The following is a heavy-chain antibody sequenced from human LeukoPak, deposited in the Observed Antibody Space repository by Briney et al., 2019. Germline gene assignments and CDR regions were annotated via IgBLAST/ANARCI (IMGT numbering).Heavy chain of an antibody. CDR2: IYSGGST. CDR3: ARERGADYYDSSGSID. CDR1: GFTVSSNY. J-gene: IGHJ2*01. D-gene: IGHD3-22*01. V-gene: IGHV3-53*01. Sequence: GGSLRLSCAASGFTVSSNYMSWVRQAPGKGLEWVSVIYSGGSTYYADSVKDRFTISRDNSKNTLYLQMNSLRAEDTAVYYCARERGADYYDSSGSIDWGRGTLVTVSS.